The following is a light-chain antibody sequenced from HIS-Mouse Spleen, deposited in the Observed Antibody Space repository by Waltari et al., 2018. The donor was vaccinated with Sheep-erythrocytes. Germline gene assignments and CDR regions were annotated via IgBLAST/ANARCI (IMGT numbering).Light chain of an antibody. Sequence: QSALTQPASVSGSPGQSITISCTGTRSDVGRYNLVPWYQQHPGKAPQLMIYEGSKRPSGVSNRFSGSKSGNTASLTISGLQAEDEADYYCCSYAGSSTPWVFGGGTKLTVL. V-gene: IGLV2-23*01. CDR2: EGS. J-gene: IGLJ3*02. CDR3: CSYAGSSTPWV. CDR1: RSDVGRYNL.